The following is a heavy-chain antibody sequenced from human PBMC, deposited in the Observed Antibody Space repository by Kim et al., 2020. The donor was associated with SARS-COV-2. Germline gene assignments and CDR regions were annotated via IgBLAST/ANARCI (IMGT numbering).Heavy chain of an antibody. J-gene: IGHJ6*02. CDR1: GFTFSNAW. D-gene: IGHD3-9*01. V-gene: IGHV3-15*01. Sequence: GGSLRLSCAASGFTFSNAWMSWVRQATGKGLEWVGRIKSKTDGGTTDYAAPVKGRFTISRDDSKNTLYLQMNSLKTEDTAVYYCTTDFGRDDILTGYLGYYYYGMDVWGQGTTVTVSS. CDR3: TTDFGRDDILTGYLGYYYYGMDV. CDR2: IKSKTDGGTT.